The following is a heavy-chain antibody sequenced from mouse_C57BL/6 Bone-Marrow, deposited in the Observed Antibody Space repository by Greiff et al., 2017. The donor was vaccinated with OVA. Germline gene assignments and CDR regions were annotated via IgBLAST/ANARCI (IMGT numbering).Heavy chain of an antibody. CDR2: IYPRDGST. CDR1: GYTFTSYD. CDR3: ARGHLLWYPAWFAY. Sequence: VKLMESGPELVKPGASVKLSCKASGYTFTSYDINWVKQRPGPGLEWIGWIYPRDGSTKYNEKFKGQATLTVDTSSSTAYMELHSLTSEDSAVYCCARGHLLWYPAWFAYWGQGTLVTVSA. J-gene: IGHJ3*01. D-gene: IGHD2-1*01. V-gene: IGHV1-85*01.